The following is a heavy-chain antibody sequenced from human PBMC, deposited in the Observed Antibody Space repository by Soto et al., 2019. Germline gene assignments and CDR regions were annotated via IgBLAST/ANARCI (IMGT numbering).Heavy chain of an antibody. J-gene: IGHJ4*02. CDR2: TSYDGSNN. D-gene: IGHD3-16*01. CDR3: ARWGTTGGLDV. CDR1: GFTFRSYV. Sequence: QVQLVESGGGVVQPGTSLRLSCVGSGFTFRSYVIHWVRQAPGKGLEWVALTSYDGSNNFYGDSVKGRFTISRDNSRNTVELQMDSLRLEDTSLYYCARWGTTGGLDVWGQGILFSVSS. V-gene: IGHV3-33*05.